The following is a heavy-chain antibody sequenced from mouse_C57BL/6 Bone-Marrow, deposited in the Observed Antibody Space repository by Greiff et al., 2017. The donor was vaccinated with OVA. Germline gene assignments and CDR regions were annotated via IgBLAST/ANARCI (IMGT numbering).Heavy chain of an antibody. V-gene: IGHV1-55*01. D-gene: IGHD2-5*01. CDR2: IYPGSGST. CDR1: GYTFTSYW. Sequence: QVQLKQPGAELVKPGASVKMSCKASGYTFTSYWITWVKQRPGQGLEWIGDIYPGSGSTNYNEKFKSKATLTVDTSSSTAYMQLSSLTSEDSAVYYCAREGSSNYLLFYAMDYWGQGTSVTVSS. CDR3: AREGSSNYLLFYAMDY. J-gene: IGHJ4*01.